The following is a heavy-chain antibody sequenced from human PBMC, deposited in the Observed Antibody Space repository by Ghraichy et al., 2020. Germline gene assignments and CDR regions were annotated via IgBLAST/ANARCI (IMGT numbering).Heavy chain of an antibody. J-gene: IGHJ6*02. CDR1: GFTFSTSS. CDR2: ISSSSDSI. CDR3: STSVRGPILRNVMDV. V-gene: IGHV3-23*01. D-gene: IGHD3-10*01. Sequence: GESLNISCVASGFTFSTSSMAWVRQAPGKGLEWLSSISSSSDSIYYADSVRGRFTISRDNSKNTLYLQINSLRAEDTAVYFCSTSVRGPILRNVMDVWGQGTSVTVSS.